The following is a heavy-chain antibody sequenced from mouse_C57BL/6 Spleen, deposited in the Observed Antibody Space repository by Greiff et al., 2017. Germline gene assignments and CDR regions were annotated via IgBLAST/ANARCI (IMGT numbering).Heavy chain of an antibody. V-gene: IGHV1-19*01. J-gene: IGHJ4*01. Sequence: EVKLQESGPVLVKPGASVKMSCKASGYTFTDYYMNWVKQSHGKSLEWIGVINPYNGGTSYNQKFKGKATLTVHKSSSTAYMELNSLTSEDSAVYYCARQPYYYGSSLYAMDYWGQGTSVTVSS. CDR3: ARQPYYYGSSLYAMDY. D-gene: IGHD1-1*01. CDR1: GYTFTDYY. CDR2: INPYNGGT.